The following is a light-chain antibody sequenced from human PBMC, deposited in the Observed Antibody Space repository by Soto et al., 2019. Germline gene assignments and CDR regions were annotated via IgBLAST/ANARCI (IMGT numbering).Light chain of an antibody. CDR2: AAS. J-gene: IGKJ4*01. V-gene: IGKV1-9*01. CDR3: QQFNTYPLT. Sequence: DIQLTQSPSFLSASVGDRVTITCRASQGIKVYLACYQQKPGKAPKLLIYAASTLQSEVPSRFSGSASGTEFTLTISSLQPEDFATYYCQQFNTYPLTFGGGTKVEVK. CDR1: QGIKVY.